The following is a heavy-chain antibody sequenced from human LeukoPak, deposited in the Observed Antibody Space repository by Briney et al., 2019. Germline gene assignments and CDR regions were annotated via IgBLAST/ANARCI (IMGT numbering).Heavy chain of an antibody. D-gene: IGHD3-22*01. CDR1: GGTFSSYA. J-gene: IGHJ3*02. CDR2: IIPIFGTA. CDR3: ARASSGYYDDAFDI. Sequence: SVKVSCKAPGGTFSSYAIRWVRQAPGQGLEWMGGIIPIFGTANYAQKFQGRVTITADESTSTAYMELSSLRSEDTAVYYCARASSGYYDDAFDIWGQGTMVTVSS. V-gene: IGHV1-69*13.